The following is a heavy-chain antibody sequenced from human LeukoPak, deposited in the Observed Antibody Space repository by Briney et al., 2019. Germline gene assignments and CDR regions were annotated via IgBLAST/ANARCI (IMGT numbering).Heavy chain of an antibody. J-gene: IGHJ4*02. CDR3: ARVRIAVAGPIDY. Sequence: SGTLSLTCAVSGGSISSSNWWSWVRQPPGKGLEWIGEIYHSGSTNYNPSLKSRVTISVVKSKNQFSLKLSSVTAADTAVYYCARVRIAVAGPIDYWGQGTLVTVSS. CDR2: IYHSGST. CDR1: GGSISSSNW. D-gene: IGHD6-19*01. V-gene: IGHV4-4*02.